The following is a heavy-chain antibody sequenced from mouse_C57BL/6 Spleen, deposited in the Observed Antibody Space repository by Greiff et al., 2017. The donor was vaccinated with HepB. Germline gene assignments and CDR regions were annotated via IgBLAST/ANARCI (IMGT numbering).Heavy chain of an antibody. Sequence: QVQLQQPGAELVMPGASVKLSCKASGYTFTSYWMHWVKQRPGQGLEWIGEIDPSDSYTNYNQKFKGKSTLTVDKSSSTAYMQLSSLTSEDSAVYYCARSPTVVAGDYWGQGTTLTVTS. CDR3: ARSPTVVAGDY. CDR1: GYTFTSYW. J-gene: IGHJ2*01. D-gene: IGHD1-1*01. V-gene: IGHV1-69*01. CDR2: IDPSDSYT.